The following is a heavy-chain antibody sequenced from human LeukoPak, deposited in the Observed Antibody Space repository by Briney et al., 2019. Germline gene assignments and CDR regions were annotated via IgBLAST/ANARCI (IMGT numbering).Heavy chain of an antibody. J-gene: IGHJ4*02. CDR2: MNPNSGNT. CDR3: ARGDGYNFDSTPDY. V-gene: IGHV1-8*01. Sequence: GASVKVSCKASGYTFTSYDINWVRQATGQGLEGMGWMNPNSGNTGYAQKFQGRVTMTRNTSISTAYMELSSLRSEDTAVYYCARGDGYNFDSTPDYWGQGTLVTVSS. D-gene: IGHD5-24*01. CDR1: GYTFTSYD.